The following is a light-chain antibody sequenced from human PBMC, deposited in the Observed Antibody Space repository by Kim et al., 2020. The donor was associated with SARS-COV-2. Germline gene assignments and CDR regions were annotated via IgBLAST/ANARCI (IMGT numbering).Light chain of an antibody. CDR2: WAS. Sequence: DIVMTQSPDSLAVSLGERATINCKSSQSVLYSSNNKNYLAWYQQKPGQPPKLLIYWASTRESGVPDRFSGSGSGTDFTLTISSLQAEDVAVYDCQQYYSTLTFGPGTKVDIK. CDR3: QQYYSTLT. J-gene: IGKJ3*01. CDR1: QSVLYSSNNKNY. V-gene: IGKV4-1*01.